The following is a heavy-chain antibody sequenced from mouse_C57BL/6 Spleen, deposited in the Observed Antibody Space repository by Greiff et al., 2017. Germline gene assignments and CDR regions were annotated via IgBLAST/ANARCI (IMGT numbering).Heavy chain of an antibody. CDR3: ARMRYYGSQSFMDY. Sequence: EVKLEESGGDLVKPGGSLKLSCAASGFTFSSYGMSWVRQTPDKRLEWVATISSGGSYTYYPDSVKGRFTISRDNAKNTLYLQMSSLKSEDTAMYYCARMRYYGSQSFMDYWGQGTSVTVSS. CDR2: ISSGGSYT. J-gene: IGHJ4*01. V-gene: IGHV5-6*02. CDR1: GFTFSSYG. D-gene: IGHD1-1*01.